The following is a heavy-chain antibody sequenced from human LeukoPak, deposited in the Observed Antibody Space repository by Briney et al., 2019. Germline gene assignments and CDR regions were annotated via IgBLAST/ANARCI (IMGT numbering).Heavy chain of an antibody. CDR3: ARAVSPYYYMDV. CDR2: IYYSGST. Sequence: SETLSLTCAVSGGSISSGGYSWSWIRQPPGKGLEWIGYIYYSGSTYYNPSLKSRVTISVGTSKNQFSLKLSSVTAADTAVYYCARAVSPYYYMDVWGKGTTVTVSS. V-gene: IGHV4-30-4*07. D-gene: IGHD2-8*01. J-gene: IGHJ6*03. CDR1: GGSISSGGYS.